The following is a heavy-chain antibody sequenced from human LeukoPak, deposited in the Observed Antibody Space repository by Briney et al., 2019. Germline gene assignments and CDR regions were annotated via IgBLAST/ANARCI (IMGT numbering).Heavy chain of an antibody. J-gene: IGHJ4*02. CDR2: IGGGDT. CDR1: GFTFNIFA. D-gene: IGHD2-21*01. V-gene: IGHV3-23*01. Sequence: QPGGSLRLSCATSGFTFNIFAMTWVRQAPGKGLEWVSTIGGGDTYYSGSVKGRFTISRDDSKNTVYLQMNSLRAEDTAVYYRAKDWIPYNRVFDCFDFWGQGTLVTVSS. CDR3: AKDWIPYNRVFDCFDF.